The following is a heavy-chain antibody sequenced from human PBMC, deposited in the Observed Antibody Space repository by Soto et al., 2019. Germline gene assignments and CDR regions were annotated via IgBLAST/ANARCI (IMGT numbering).Heavy chain of an antibody. Sequence: SETLSLTCTVSGGSISSGGFYWSWIRQPPGKGLEWIGYIYYSGSTYYNPSLKSRVTISVDTSKNQFSLKLSSVTAADTAVYYCARDDYDSSGYYYGAFDIWGQGTMVTVSS. CDR3: ARDDYDSSGYYYGAFDI. CDR1: GGSISSGGFY. D-gene: IGHD3-22*01. CDR2: IYYSGST. V-gene: IGHV4-31*03. J-gene: IGHJ3*02.